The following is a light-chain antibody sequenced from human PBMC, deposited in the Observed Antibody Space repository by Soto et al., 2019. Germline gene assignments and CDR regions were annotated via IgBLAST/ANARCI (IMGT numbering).Light chain of an antibody. Sequence: AIQMTQSPSSLSASVGDRVTITCRASQDISDDVGWYQQTPGKAPKLLISGASRLQSGVPSRFSGSGSGAAFTLTITSMRTEDYANYYCLQNNNYPRTFGQGTKVDI. CDR3: LQNNNYPRT. CDR1: QDISDD. J-gene: IGKJ1*01. V-gene: IGKV1-6*01. CDR2: GAS.